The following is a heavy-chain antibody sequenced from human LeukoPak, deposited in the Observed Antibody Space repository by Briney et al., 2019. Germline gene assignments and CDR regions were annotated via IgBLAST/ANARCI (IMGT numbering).Heavy chain of an antibody. J-gene: IGHJ4*02. CDR3: ARVDYDSSGYYEADY. V-gene: IGHV1-18*01. CDR2: ISAYNGNT. Sequence: ASVKVSCKASGYTFTSYGISWVRQAPGQGLEWMGWISAYNGNTNYAQKLQGRVTMTTDTSTSTAYMELRSLRSDDTAVYYCARVDYDSSGYYEADYWGQGTLVTVSS. CDR1: GYTFTSYG. D-gene: IGHD3-22*01.